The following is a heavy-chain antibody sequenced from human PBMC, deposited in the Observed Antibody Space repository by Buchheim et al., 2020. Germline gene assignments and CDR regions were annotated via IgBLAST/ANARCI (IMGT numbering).Heavy chain of an antibody. J-gene: IGHJ4*02. V-gene: IGHV5-51*01. Sequence: EVQLVQSGAEVKKPGESLKISCKGSGYSFTSHWIAWVRQMPGKGLEWMGIIYPGDSDTKYSPSFQGRVTISADKSISTAYLQWSSLKASDIAMYYCARSSLPSAIGNGWYYFDLWGQGAL. CDR3: ARSSLPSAIGNGWYYFDL. CDR2: IYPGDSDT. CDR1: GYSFTSHW. D-gene: IGHD6-19*01.